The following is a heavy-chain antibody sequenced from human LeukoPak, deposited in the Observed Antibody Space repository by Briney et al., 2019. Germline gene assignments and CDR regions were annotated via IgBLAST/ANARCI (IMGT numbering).Heavy chain of an antibody. D-gene: IGHD3-3*01. V-gene: IGHV1-69*01. J-gene: IGHJ5*02. CDR2: IIPIFGTA. CDR3: ARYYDFWSGQTRNWFDP. Sequence: GSSVKVSCKASGGTFSSYAISWVRQAPGQGLEWMGGIIPIFGTANYAQKFQGRVTITADECTSTAYMELSSLRSEDTAVYYCARYYDFWSGQTRNWFDPWGQGTLVTVSS. CDR1: GGTFSSYA.